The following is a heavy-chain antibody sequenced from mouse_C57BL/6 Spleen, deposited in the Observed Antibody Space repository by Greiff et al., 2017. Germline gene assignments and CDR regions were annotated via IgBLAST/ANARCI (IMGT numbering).Heavy chain of an antibody. CDR2: IYPRSGNT. CDR3: ASQGITSYAMDY. J-gene: IGHJ4*01. V-gene: IGHV1-81*01. Sequence: VQLQQSGAELARPGASVKLSCKASGYTFTSYGISWVKQRTGQGLEWIGEIYPRSGNTYYNEKFKGKATLTADKSSSTAYMELRSLTSEDSAVYFCASQGITSYAMDYWGQGTSVTVSS. D-gene: IGHD1-1*01. CDR1: GYTFTSYG.